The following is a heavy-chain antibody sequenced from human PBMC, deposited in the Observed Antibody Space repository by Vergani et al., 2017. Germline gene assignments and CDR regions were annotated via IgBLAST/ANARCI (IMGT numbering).Heavy chain of an antibody. D-gene: IGHD6-13*01. Sequence: QLQLQESGPGLVKPSETLSLTCTVSGGSISSSSYYWGWIRQPPGKGLEWIGSIYYSGSTYYNPSLKSRVTISVDTSKNQCPLKLSSVTAADTAVYYCARHQIAAAVSDYWGQGTLVTVSS. CDR2: IYYSGST. CDR3: ARHQIAAAVSDY. CDR1: GGSISSSSYY. V-gene: IGHV4-39*01. J-gene: IGHJ4*02.